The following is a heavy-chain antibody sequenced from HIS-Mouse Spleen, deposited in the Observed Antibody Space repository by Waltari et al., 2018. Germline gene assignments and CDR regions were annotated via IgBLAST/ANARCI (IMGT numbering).Heavy chain of an antibody. CDR1: GRYISSSSSY. J-gene: IGHJ2*01. D-gene: IGHD6-13*01. CDR3: AREIPYSSSWYDWYFDL. CDR2: IWYSGST. V-gene: IGHV4-39*07. Sequence: QLQLQELGPGLVKPSETLSRTCTVSGRYISSSSSYWGWNRRPPGKGRAGIGSIWYSGSTYYNPSLKRRVTISVDTSKNQFSRKLSSVTTADTAVYYCAREIPYSSSWYDWYFDLWGRGTLVTVSS.